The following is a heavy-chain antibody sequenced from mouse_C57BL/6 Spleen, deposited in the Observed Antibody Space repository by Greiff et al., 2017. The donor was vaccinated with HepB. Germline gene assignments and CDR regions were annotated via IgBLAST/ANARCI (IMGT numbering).Heavy chain of an antibody. Sequence: QVQLKESGPELVKPGASVKISCKASGYAFSSSWMNWVKQRPGKGLEWIGRIYPGDGDTNYNGKFKGKATLTADKSSSTAYMQLSSLTSEDSAVYFCARPYYDYDGGGYAMDYWGQGTSVTVSS. D-gene: IGHD2-4*01. CDR3: ARPYYDYDGGGYAMDY. CDR1: GYAFSSSW. V-gene: IGHV1-82*01. CDR2: IYPGDGDT. J-gene: IGHJ4*01.